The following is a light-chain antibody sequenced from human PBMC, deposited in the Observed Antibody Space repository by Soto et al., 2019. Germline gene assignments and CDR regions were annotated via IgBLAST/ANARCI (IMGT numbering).Light chain of an antibody. J-gene: IGLJ1*01. CDR1: SSDIGAFNY. CDR2: GVT. Sequence: QSVLTQPASVSGSPGQSITISCTGSSSDIGAFNYVAWYQQHPGKAPKLIIHGVTNRPSGGSSRFSGSKSDYTASLTISGLQAEDEADYYCSSYTTAFVYVFGTGTKVTVL. V-gene: IGLV2-14*01. CDR3: SSYTTAFVYV.